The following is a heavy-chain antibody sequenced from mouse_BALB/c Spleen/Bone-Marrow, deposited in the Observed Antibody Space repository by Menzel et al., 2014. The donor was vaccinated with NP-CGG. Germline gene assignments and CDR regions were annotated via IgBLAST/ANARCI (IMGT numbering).Heavy chain of an antibody. V-gene: IGHV5-12*02. CDR2: ISNGGGST. CDR3: ARGGIYYGMDY. CDR1: GFTFSDYY. Sequence: EVQGVESGGGLVQPGGSLKLSCATSGFTFSDYYMHWVRQTPEKRLEWVAYISNGGGSTYYPDTVKGRFTISRDNAKNTLYLQMSRLKSEDTAMYYCARGGIYYGMDYWGQGTSVTVSS. J-gene: IGHJ4*01.